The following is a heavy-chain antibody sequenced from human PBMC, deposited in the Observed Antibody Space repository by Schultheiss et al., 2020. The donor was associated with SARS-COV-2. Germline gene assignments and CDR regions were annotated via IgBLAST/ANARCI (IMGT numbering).Heavy chain of an antibody. Sequence: SETLSLTCTVSGGSISSGDYYWSWIRQHPGKGLEWIGYLYYSGSTNYNPSLKGRVTISVDTSKNQLSLKLSSVTAADTAVYYCAREFSGRNYYDFDYWGQGTLVTVSS. D-gene: IGHD1-26*01. CDR1: GGSISSGDYY. CDR3: AREFSGRNYYDFDY. V-gene: IGHV4-31*03. CDR2: LYYSGST. J-gene: IGHJ4*02.